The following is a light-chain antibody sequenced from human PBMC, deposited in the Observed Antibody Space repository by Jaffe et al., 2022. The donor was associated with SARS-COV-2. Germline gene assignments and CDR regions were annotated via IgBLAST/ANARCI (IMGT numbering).Light chain of an antibody. CDR2: GAS. CDR1: QAIRND. V-gene: IGKV1-6*01. J-gene: IGKJ2*01. Sequence: AIQMTQSPSSLSASVGDRVTITCRASQAIRNDLGWYQHKPGKAPRLLIYGASILQAGVPSRFSGSGSGTDFTLTINRLQPEDLATYYCLQDYNHPHTFGQGTKLEI. CDR3: LQDYNHPHT.